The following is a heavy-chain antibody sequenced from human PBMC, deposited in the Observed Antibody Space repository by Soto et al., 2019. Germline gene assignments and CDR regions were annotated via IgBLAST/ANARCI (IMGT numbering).Heavy chain of an antibody. CDR2: IIPIFGTA. CDR3: ASSRGYSGYDSYYYYYYGMDV. J-gene: IGHJ6*02. Sequence: ASVKVSCKASGGTFSSYAISWVRQAPGQGLEWMGGIIPIFGTANYAQKFQGRVTITADESTSTAYMELSSLRSEDTAVYYCASSRGYSGYDSYYYYYYGMDVWGQGTTVTVSS. CDR1: GGTFSSYA. V-gene: IGHV1-69*13. D-gene: IGHD5-12*01.